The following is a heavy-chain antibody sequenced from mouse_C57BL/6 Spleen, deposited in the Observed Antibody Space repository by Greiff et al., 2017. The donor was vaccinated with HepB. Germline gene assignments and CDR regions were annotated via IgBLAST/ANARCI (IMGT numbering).Heavy chain of an antibody. CDR1: GFTFSDAW. V-gene: IGHV6-6*01. Sequence: EVKLEESGGGLVQPGGSMKLSCAASGFTFSDAWMDWVRQSPEKGLEWVADIRNKANNHATYYAESVKGRFTISRDDSKSSVYLQMNSLRAEDTGVYYCTSPNYINYGFAYWGQGTLVTVSA. J-gene: IGHJ3*01. D-gene: IGHD2-5*01. CDR3: TSPNYINYGFAY. CDR2: IRNKANNHAT.